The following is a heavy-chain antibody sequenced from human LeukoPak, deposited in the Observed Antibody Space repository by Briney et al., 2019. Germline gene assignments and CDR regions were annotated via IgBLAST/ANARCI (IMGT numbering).Heavy chain of an antibody. CDR1: GYIFTGYY. Sequence: ASVKVSCKASGYIFTGYYMHWVRQAPGQGLEWMGWISAYNGNTNYAQKLQGRVTMTTDTSTSTAYMELRSLRSDDTAVYYCARDSGSYYFDYWGQGTLVTVSS. V-gene: IGHV1-18*04. CDR2: ISAYNGNT. D-gene: IGHD1-26*01. J-gene: IGHJ4*02. CDR3: ARDSGSYYFDY.